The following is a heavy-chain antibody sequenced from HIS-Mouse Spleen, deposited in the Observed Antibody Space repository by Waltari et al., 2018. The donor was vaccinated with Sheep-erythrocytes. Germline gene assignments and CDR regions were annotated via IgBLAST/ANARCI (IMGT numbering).Heavy chain of an antibody. J-gene: IGHJ3*02. Sequence: QVQLQESGPGLVKPSQTLSLPCTVSGGSISSGGYYWSWIRQHPGKGLEWIGYIYDSGSTNYNPSLKRRVTRSVDTSKNQFSLKLSSVTAADTAVYYCARASPQLDAFDIWGQGTMVTVSS. V-gene: IGHV4-31*03. CDR3: ARASPQLDAFDI. D-gene: IGHD6-6*01. CDR2: IYDSGST. CDR1: GGSISSGGYY.